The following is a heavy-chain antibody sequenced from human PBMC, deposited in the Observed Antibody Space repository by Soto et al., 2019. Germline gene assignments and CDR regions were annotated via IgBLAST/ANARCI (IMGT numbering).Heavy chain of an antibody. J-gene: IGHJ6*02. D-gene: IGHD2-2*01. CDR2: SIPISDTT. Sequence: QVQLVQSGAEVKKPGSSVKVSCKASGGTFSSYAISWVRQAPGQGLEWMGGSIPISDTTNYAQKFQGRVTITADESTSTAYMELSSLRPEDTAVYYCASSQGRSTSLEIYYYYYYGMDVWGQGTTVTVSS. CDR1: GGTFSSYA. CDR3: ASSQGRSTSLEIYYYYYYGMDV. V-gene: IGHV1-69*01.